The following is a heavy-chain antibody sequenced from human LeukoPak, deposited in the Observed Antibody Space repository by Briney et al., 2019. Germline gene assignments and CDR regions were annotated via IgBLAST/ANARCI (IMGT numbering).Heavy chain of an antibody. Sequence: SVKVSCKASGGTFSSYAISWVRQPPGQGLEWMGRIIPILGIANYAQKFQGRVTITADKSTSTAYMELSSLRSEDTAVYYCARGRSPGTSMEYYYYMDVWGKGTTVTVSS. J-gene: IGHJ6*03. D-gene: IGHD1-1*01. V-gene: IGHV1-69*04. CDR2: IIPILGIA. CDR1: GGTFSSYA. CDR3: ARGRSPGTSMEYYYYMDV.